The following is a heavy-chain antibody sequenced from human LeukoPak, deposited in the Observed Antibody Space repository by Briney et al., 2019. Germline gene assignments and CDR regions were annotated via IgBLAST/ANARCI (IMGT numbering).Heavy chain of an antibody. CDR1: GFTFSFYD. J-gene: IGHJ4*02. Sequence: PGGSLRLSCAASGFTFSFYDMNWVRQAPGKGLEWISYISTSGRTTYYADSVKGRFTISRDNGDSSLHLHLDSLTADDTAVYYCARDQRIAVDGRGADYWGQGTLVTVSS. D-gene: IGHD6-19*01. CDR2: ISTSGRTT. V-gene: IGHV3-48*01. CDR3: ARDQRIAVDGRGADY.